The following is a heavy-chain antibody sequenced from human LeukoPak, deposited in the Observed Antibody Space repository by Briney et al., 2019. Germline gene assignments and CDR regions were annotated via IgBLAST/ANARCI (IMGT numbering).Heavy chain of an antibody. V-gene: IGHV3-23*01. D-gene: IGHD6-19*01. CDR2: ISGSGGST. J-gene: IGHJ4*02. CDR1: GGSFSGFY. Sequence: ETLSLTCAVYGGSFSGFYWNWIRQAPGKGLEWVSAISGSGGSTYYADSVKGRFTISRDNSKNTLYLQMNSLRAEDTAVYYCAILIPNGLGYWGQGTLVTVSS. CDR3: AILIPNGLGY.